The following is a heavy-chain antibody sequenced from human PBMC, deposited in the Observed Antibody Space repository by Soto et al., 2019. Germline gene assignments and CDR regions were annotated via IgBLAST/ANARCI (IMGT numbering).Heavy chain of an antibody. D-gene: IGHD3-10*01. Sequence: WGSLRLSCTTSGFTFSSSWMRWVRQSPGKGLEWVASIKEDGSEENYVDSVKGRFTISRDNANRSLYLQMNSLRAEDTAIYYCTREVGGYWGQGTLVTVSS. J-gene: IGHJ4*02. CDR1: GFTFSSSW. CDR2: IKEDGSEE. CDR3: TREVGGY. V-gene: IGHV3-7*05.